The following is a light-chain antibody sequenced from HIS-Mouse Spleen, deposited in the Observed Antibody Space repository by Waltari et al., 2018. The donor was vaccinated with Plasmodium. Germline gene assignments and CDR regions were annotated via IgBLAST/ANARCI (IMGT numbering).Light chain of an antibody. CDR3: QQYNNWSFT. Sequence: EIVMTQSPATLSVSPGERATLSCRASQSVSSNLAWYQQKAGRAPRLLIYGASTRATGIPVRCSGSGSGTEFTLTISSLQSEDFAVYYCQQYNNWSFTFGPGTKVDIK. CDR2: GAS. V-gene: IGKV3-15*01. J-gene: IGKJ3*01. CDR1: QSVSSN.